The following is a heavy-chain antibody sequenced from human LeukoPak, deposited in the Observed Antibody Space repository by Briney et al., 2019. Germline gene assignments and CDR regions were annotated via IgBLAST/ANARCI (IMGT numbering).Heavy chain of an antibody. CDR2: IFWDDDK. J-gene: IGHJ4*02. D-gene: IGHD2-2*01. CDR1: GFSLSSSEVS. Sequence: SGPTLVKPTQTLTLTCSFSGFSLSSSEVSLGWIRQPPGKALEWVAFIFWDDDKRFSPSLESRLAITKDTSKNQVVLTMTNMDPVDTATYYCAQSNVQYHVLSARWKGPFDSWGQGIRVTVSS. V-gene: IGHV2-5*02. CDR3: AQSNVQYHVLSARWKGPFDS.